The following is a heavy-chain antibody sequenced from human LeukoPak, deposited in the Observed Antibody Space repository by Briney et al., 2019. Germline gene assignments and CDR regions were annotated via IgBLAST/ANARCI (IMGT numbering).Heavy chain of an antibody. Sequence: GGSLRLSCAAPGFTFSSYGMHWVRQAPGKGLEWVAVISYDGSNKYYADSVKGRFTISRDNSKNTLYLQMNSLRAEDTAVYYCAKVFGDYYDSSGYYPYFDYWGQGTLVTVSS. V-gene: IGHV3-30*18. D-gene: IGHD3-22*01. CDR3: AKVFGDYYDSSGYYPYFDY. CDR1: GFTFSSYG. J-gene: IGHJ4*02. CDR2: ISYDGSNK.